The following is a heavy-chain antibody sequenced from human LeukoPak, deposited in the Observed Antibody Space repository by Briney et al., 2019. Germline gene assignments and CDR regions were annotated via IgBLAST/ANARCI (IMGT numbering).Heavy chain of an antibody. J-gene: IGHJ3*02. CDR3: ARXYDYYDSSGYPRRDAFDX. CDR2: INPNSGGT. V-gene: IGHV1-2*06. CDR1: GYTFTGYY. Sequence: GASVKVSCKASGYTFTGYYMHWVRRAPGQGLEWMGRINPNSGGTNYAQKFQGRVTMTRETSISTAYMELSRLRSDDTAVYYCARXYDYYDSSGYPRRDAFDXWGQGXMVTVS. D-gene: IGHD3-22*01.